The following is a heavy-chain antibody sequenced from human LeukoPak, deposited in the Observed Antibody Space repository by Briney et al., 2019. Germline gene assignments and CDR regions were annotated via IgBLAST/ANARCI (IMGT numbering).Heavy chain of an antibody. J-gene: IGHJ1*01. CDR3: ARVILRGVIITSFQH. V-gene: IGHV1-18*01. CDR1: GYTFTSYG. D-gene: IGHD3-10*01. CDR2: ISAYNGNT. Sequence: ASVKVSCKASGYTFTSYGISWVRQAPGQGLEWMGWISAYNGNTNYAQKLQGRVTMTTDTSTSTAYMELRSLRSDDTAVYYCARVILRGVIITSFQHWGQGTLVTVSS.